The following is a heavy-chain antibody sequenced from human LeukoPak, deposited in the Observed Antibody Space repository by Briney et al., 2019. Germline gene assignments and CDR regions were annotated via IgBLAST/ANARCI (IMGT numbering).Heavy chain of an antibody. CDR3: ARDRLSGGSSLDN. D-gene: IGHD2-15*01. V-gene: IGHV1-69*06. CDR1: GGTFSSYA. CDR2: IIPIFGTA. Sequence: SVKVSCKASGGTFSSYAISWVRQAPGQGLEWMGGIIPIFGTANYAQKFQGRVTITADKSASTAYMELSSLRSEDTAVYYCARDRLSGGSSLDNWGQGTLVTVSS. J-gene: IGHJ4*02.